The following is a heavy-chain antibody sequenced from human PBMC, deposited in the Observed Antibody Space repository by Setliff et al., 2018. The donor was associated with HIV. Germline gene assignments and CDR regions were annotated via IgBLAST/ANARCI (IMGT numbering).Heavy chain of an antibody. V-gene: IGHV1-18*01. Sequence: GASVKVSCKASGYTLTSYGISWVRQAPGQGLEWMGWISAYNGNTNYARKVQGRVTMTTDTSTSTAYMELRSLRSDDTAVYYCARDRGVYCRSTNCYSPVDAFDIWGQGTMVTVSS. CDR2: ISAYNGNT. J-gene: IGHJ3*02. CDR1: GYTLTSYG. CDR3: ARDRGVYCRSTNCYSPVDAFDI. D-gene: IGHD2-2*01.